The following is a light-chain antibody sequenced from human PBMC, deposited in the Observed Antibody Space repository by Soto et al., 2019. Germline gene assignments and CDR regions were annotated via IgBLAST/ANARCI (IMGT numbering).Light chain of an antibody. CDR3: QQYGSVPLT. CDR1: QSVSTSY. J-gene: IGKJ4*01. V-gene: IGKV3-20*01. CDR2: GAS. Sequence: IVLTQSPGTLYLSPGERATLSCRASQSVSTSYLDWYQQKPGQAPSLLIYGASSRATGIPDRFSGSGSGADFTLTISRLEPEDFAVYYCQQYGSVPLTFGGGTKVELK.